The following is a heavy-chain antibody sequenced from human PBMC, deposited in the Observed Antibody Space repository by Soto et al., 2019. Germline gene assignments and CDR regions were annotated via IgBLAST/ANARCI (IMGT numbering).Heavy chain of an antibody. Sequence: SRPKLVNPPQALTITCTFSWFSLSNNRVGVGWIRQPPGKALEWLALIYWDDDKRYSPSLKSRLTITKDTSKNQVVLTMTNMDPVDTATYYCAHGFVYWGQGTLVTSPQ. V-gene: IGHV2-5*02. CDR2: IYWDDDK. CDR1: WFSLSNNRVG. J-gene: IGHJ4*02. CDR3: AHGFVY.